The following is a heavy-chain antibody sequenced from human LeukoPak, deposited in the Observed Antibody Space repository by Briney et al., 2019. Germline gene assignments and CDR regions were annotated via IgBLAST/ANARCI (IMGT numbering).Heavy chain of an antibody. V-gene: IGHV3-48*01. Sequence: GGSLRLSCAASGFTFRTYSMNWVRVRQAPGKGLEWVSYISSTSSTIYYADSVKGRFTISRDNAKNSLYLQMNSLRAEDTAVYYCARGHNSSWFGPHAFDYWGQGTLVTVSS. CDR3: ARGHNSSWFGPHAFDY. D-gene: IGHD6-13*01. CDR1: GFTFRTYS. J-gene: IGHJ4*02. CDR2: ISSTSSTI.